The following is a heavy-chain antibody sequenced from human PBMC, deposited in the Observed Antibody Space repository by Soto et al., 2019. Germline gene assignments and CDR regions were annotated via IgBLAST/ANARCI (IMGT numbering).Heavy chain of an antibody. CDR2: ISGSGGST. V-gene: IGHV3-23*01. CDR3: ANRNDYGSGSYFPFDH. D-gene: IGHD3-10*01. Sequence: EVQLLESGGGLVQPGGSLRLSCAASGFTFSSYGMSWVRQAPGKGLEWVSSISGSGGSTYYADSVKGRFTISRANSKNPLYLQMSRLRAEDTAVYYCANRNDYGSGSYFPFDHWGQGTLVTVSS. J-gene: IGHJ4*02. CDR1: GFTFSSYG.